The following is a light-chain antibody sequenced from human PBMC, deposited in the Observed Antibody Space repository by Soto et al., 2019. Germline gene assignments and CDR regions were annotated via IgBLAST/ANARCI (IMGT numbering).Light chain of an antibody. CDR2: WAS. J-gene: IGKJ3*01. CDR1: QSLLYDSNNKNY. V-gene: IGKV4-1*01. CDR3: QQYYSTPLT. Sequence: DIVMTQSPDSLAVSLGERATINCKSSQSLLYDSNNKNYLAWYQQKPGQPPKLLIYWASTRESGVPDRFSGSGSGTDFTLTINSLQAEDVAVYYCQQYYSTPLTFGPGTKLDIK.